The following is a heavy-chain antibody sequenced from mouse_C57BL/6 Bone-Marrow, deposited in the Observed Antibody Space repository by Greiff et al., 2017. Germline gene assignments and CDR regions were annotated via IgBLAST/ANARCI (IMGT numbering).Heavy chain of an antibody. V-gene: IGHV2-2*01. CDR3: ASKRRLRDAMDY. CDR1: GFSLTSSG. D-gene: IGHD2-2*01. Sequence: QVQLKESGPGLVQPSQSLSITCTVSGFSLTSSGVHWVRQSPGKGLEWLGVIWSGGSTDYNAAFISRLGISKDNSKSQVFFKMNSLQADDTAIYYCASKRRLRDAMDYWGQGTSVTVSS. J-gene: IGHJ4*01. CDR2: IWSGGST.